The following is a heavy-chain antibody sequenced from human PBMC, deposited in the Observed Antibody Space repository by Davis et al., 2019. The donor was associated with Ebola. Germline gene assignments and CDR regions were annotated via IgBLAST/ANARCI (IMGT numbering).Heavy chain of an antibody. CDR1: GGSISSYY. J-gene: IGHJ4*02. D-gene: IGHD4-17*01. CDR2: IYYSGST. CDR3: ARAATYGDYLFDY. Sequence: MPSETLSLTCTVSGGSISSYYWSWIRQPPGKGLEWIGYIYYSGSTNYNPSLKSRVTISVDTSKNQFSLKLSSVTAADTAVYYCARAATYGDYLFDYWGQGTLVTVSS. V-gene: IGHV4-59*01.